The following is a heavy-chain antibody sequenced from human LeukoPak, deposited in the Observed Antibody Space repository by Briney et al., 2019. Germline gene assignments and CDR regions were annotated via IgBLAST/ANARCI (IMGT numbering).Heavy chain of an antibody. J-gene: IGHJ6*03. CDR2: IYSSGST. Sequence: SETLSLTCSVSGGSFSIYYWSWIRQPPGKGLEWIGYIYSSGSTNYNPSLKSRVTISVDTSKNQFSLILSSVTAADTAVYYRARQIDFYYYMDVWGKGTTVTVSS. CDR1: GGSFSIYY. CDR3: ARQIDFYYYMDV. V-gene: IGHV4-4*09.